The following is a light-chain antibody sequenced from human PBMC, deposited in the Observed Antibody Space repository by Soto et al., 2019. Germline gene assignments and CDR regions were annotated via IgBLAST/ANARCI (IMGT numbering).Light chain of an antibody. J-gene: IGKJ4*01. CDR2: GAS. Sequence: EIVLTQSPGTLSLSPGERATLSCRASQSVITYLAWYQQKPGQAPRLLIYGASSRATGIPDRFSGSGSGTDFTLTISRLEPEDVAVYYCQQYGSTPLTFGGGTKVDIK. CDR3: QQYGSTPLT. CDR1: QSVITY. V-gene: IGKV3-20*01.